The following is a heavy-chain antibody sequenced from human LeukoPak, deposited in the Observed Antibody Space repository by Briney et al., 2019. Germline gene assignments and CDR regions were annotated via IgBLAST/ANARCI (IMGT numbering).Heavy chain of an antibody. J-gene: IGHJ4*02. V-gene: IGHV4-39*07. CDR1: GAPISNYY. CDR3: ARYVVPAAIYLG. Sequence: SGPTLVKPSETLSLTCTVSGAPISNYYWGWIRQPPGKELEWIGSIYYSGSTYYNPSLKSRVTISVDTSKNQFSLKLSSVTAADTAVYYCARYVVPAAIYLGWGQGTLVTVSS. D-gene: IGHD2-2*02. CDR2: IYYSGST.